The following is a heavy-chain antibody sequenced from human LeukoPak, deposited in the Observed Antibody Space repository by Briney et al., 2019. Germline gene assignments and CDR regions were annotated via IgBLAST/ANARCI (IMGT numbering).Heavy chain of an antibody. V-gene: IGHV3-30-3*01. D-gene: IGHD3-3*01. CDR1: GFTFSSYA. CDR2: ISYDGSNK. CDR3: ARGPRYSLWDYDFWSGYDDAFDI. J-gene: IGHJ3*02. Sequence: GGSLRLSCAASGFTFSSYAMHWVRQAPGKGLEWVAVISYDGSNKYYADSVKGRFTISRDNSKNTLYLQMNSLRAEDTAVYYCARGPRYSLWDYDFWSGYDDAFDIWGQGTMVTVSS.